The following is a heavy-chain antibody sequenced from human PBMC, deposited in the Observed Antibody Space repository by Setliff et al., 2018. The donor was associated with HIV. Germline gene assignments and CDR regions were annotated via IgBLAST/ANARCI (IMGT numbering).Heavy chain of an antibody. D-gene: IGHD2-8*01. J-gene: IGHJ3*02. V-gene: IGHV1-69*10. CDR2: INPIVDIT. CDR3: AKGPNFEDAFDI. CDR1: GYTFTDYY. Sequence: GASVKVSCKASGYTFTDYYIHWVRQAPGQGLEWMGRINPIVDITKSTQKFRDRVTFTADESTKTAQMELSGLTFEDTAVYHCAKGPNFEDAFDIWGQGTVVTVSS.